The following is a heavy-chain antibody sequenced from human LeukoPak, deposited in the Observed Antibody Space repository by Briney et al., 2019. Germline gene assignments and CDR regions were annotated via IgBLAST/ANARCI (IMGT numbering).Heavy chain of an antibody. J-gene: IGHJ4*02. CDR2: IRYDGSNK. V-gene: IGHV3-30*02. Sequence: GGSLRLSCAASGFTFSSYGMHWVRQAPGKGLEWVAFIRYDGSNKYYADSVKGRFTISRDNSKNTLYLQMNSLRAEDTAVYYCARDFGGYDYSNYEDWGQGTLVTVSS. CDR3: ARDFGGYDYSNYED. CDR1: GFTFSSYG. D-gene: IGHD4-11*01.